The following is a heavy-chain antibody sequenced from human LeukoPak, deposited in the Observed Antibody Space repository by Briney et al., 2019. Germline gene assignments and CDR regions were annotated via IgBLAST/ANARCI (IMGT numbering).Heavy chain of an antibody. CDR2: MRQDGSEK. Sequence: PGGSLRLSCAASGFIFSNYLMSWVRQAPGKGLEWVANMRQDGSEKYYVDSVKGRFTVSRDNAKNSQYLQMNSLRAEDTAVYYCARDRVRGVQLSDYWGQGTLVTVSS. J-gene: IGHJ4*02. CDR1: GFIFSNYL. CDR3: ARDRVRGVQLSDY. V-gene: IGHV3-7*01. D-gene: IGHD3-10*01.